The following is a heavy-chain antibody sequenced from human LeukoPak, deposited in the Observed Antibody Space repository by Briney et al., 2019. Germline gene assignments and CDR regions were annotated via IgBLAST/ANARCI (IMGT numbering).Heavy chain of an antibody. J-gene: IGHJ6*02. CDR2: INNDESHT. D-gene: IGHD6-13*01. CDR3: ARVEQQPRAVCGMDV. V-gene: IGHV3-74*01. CDR1: GFTFSSYW. Sequence: GGSLRLSCAASGFTFSSYWMHWVRQAPGKGLVWVSRINNDESHTTYADSVKGRFTISRDNAKNTLYLQMNSLRVEDTAVYYCARVEQQPRAVCGMDVWGQGTTVTVSS.